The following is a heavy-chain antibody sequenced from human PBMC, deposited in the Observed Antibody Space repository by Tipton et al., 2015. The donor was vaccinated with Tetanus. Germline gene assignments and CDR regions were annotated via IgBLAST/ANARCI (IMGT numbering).Heavy chain of an antibody. CDR3: AKGTLGTCTGVRCYFFDY. D-gene: IGHD2-8*02. J-gene: IGHJ4*02. CDR2: FSGGIDTT. V-gene: IGHV3-23*01. Sequence: AASGFTFNNYAMSWVRQTPGKGMEWVSTFSGGIDTTCYADSVRGRFTISRDKSRNTVHLQMNNLRVDDTAVYYCAKGTLGTCTGVRCYFFDYWGQGTRVTVSS. CDR1: GFTFNNYA.